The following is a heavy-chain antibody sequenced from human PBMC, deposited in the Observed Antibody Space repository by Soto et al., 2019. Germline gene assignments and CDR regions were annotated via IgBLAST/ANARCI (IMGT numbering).Heavy chain of an antibody. CDR1: GYTVTSYG. D-gene: IGHD1-26*01. Sequence: ASVKVSCKASGYTVTSYGISWVRQAPGQGLEWMGWISAYNGNTNYAQKLQGRVTMTTDTSTSTAYMELRSLRSDDTAVYYCASVQWELGGADAFDIWGQGTMVSV. CDR3: ASVQWELGGADAFDI. J-gene: IGHJ3*02. CDR2: ISAYNGNT. V-gene: IGHV1-18*01.